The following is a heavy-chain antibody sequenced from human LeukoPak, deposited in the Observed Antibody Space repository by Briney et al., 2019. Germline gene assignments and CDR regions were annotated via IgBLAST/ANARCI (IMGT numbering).Heavy chain of an antibody. Sequence: GGSLRLSCAASGFTFSNYAMSWVRQAPGKGLEWVSAISGSGGSTYYADSVKGRFTISRDNSKNTLYLQMNSLRAEDTAVYYCAKDPYYDSSGYQPLPFDYWGQGTLVTVSS. J-gene: IGHJ4*02. CDR1: GFTFSNYA. CDR2: ISGSGGST. CDR3: AKDPYYDSSGYQPLPFDY. V-gene: IGHV3-23*01. D-gene: IGHD3-22*01.